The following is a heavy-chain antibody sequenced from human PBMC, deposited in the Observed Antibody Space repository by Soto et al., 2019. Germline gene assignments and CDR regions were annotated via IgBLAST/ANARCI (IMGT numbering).Heavy chain of an antibody. V-gene: IGHV4-30-4*01. J-gene: IGHJ4*02. Sequence: NPSETLSLTCSVSGSYITSGDYHWTWIRQAPGKGLEWIGYISHSETTYYSPALKNRIIISSDFSMNQFSLRLNSVTAADTAVYFCAGFGVGDRDDKWGQGTLVTSPQ. CDR3: AGFGVGDRDDK. CDR2: ISHSETT. D-gene: IGHD2-8*01. CDR1: GSYITSGDYH.